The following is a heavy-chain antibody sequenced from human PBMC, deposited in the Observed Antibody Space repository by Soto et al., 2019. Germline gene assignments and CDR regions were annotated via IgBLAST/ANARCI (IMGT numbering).Heavy chain of an antibody. CDR1: GFTFSNYG. CDR3: AKAGGRDGYNLVDN. CDR2: ISYDGSNK. V-gene: IGHV3-30*18. D-gene: IGHD5-18*01. Sequence: QVQLVESGGGVVQPGGSLRLSCAASGFTFSNYGMHWVRQAPGKGLERMTGISYDGSNKYYADSGKGRFTITRDNSMNTLNLQMNSLRAEDTALYYCAKAGGRDGYNLVDNWGQGTLVTVSS. J-gene: IGHJ4*02.